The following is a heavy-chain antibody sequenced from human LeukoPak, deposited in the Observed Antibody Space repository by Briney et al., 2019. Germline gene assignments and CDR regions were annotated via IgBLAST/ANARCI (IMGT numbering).Heavy chain of an antibody. D-gene: IGHD3-22*01. CDR3: ARTPPDYYDSSGYHEHWYFDL. Sequence: SETLSLTCTVSGYSISSGYYWGWIRQPPGKGLEWIGSIYHSGSTYYNPSLKSRVTISVDTSKNQFSLELSSVTAADTAVYYCARTPPDYYDSSGYHEHWYFDLWGRGTLVTVSS. CDR2: IYHSGST. V-gene: IGHV4-38-2*02. J-gene: IGHJ2*01. CDR1: GYSISSGYY.